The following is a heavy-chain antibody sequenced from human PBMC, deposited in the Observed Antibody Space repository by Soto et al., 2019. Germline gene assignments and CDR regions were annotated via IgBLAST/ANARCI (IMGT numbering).Heavy chain of an antibody. J-gene: IGHJ1*01. D-gene: IGHD3-10*01. CDR2: IIPIFGTA. CDR1: GGTFSSYA. CDR3: ARDPMVRGVMAEYFQH. Sequence: QVQLVQSGAEVKKPGSSVKVSCKASGGTFSSYAISWVRQAPGQGLEWMGGIIPIFGTANYAQKFQGRVTITXXEXTXXAYMELSSRRSEDTAVYYCARDPMVRGVMAEYFQHWGQGTLVTVSS. V-gene: IGHV1-69*05.